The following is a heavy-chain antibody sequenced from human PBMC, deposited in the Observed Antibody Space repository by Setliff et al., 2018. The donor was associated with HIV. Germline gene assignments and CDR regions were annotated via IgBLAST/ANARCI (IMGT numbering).Heavy chain of an antibody. D-gene: IGHD2-15*01. V-gene: IGHV4-4*09. CDR1: GGSISSYY. CDR2: TYTSGST. CDR3: ARRIFHSSFPSFDS. Sequence: SETLSLTCTVSGGSISSYYWSWIRQSPGKGLEWIGYTYTSGSTNYNHNPSLKSRVTISVDTSKNRFSLKLSSVTAADTAIYYCARRIFHSSFPSFDSWGQGTLVTVSS. J-gene: IGHJ4*02.